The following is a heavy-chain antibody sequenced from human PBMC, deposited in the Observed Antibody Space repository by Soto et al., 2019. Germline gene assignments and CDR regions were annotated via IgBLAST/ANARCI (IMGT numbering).Heavy chain of an antibody. D-gene: IGHD6-13*01. V-gene: IGHV1-8*01. CDR1: GYTFTSYD. J-gene: IGHJ4*02. CDR3: AREHSSSWRFDY. Sequence: QVQLVQSGAEVKKPGASVKVSCKASGYTFTSYDINWVRQATGQGLEWMGWMNPNSGNTGYAQKFQGRVTMTRNTAISTAYRALSSLRSEDTAVYYCAREHSSSWRFDYWGQGTRVTVSS. CDR2: MNPNSGNT.